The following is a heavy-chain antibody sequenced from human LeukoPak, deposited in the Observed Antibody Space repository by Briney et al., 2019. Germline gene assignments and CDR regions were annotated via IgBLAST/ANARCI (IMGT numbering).Heavy chain of an antibody. CDR2: IIPILGIA. D-gene: IGHD2-2*02. J-gene: IGHJ6*02. V-gene: IGHV1-69*04. Sequence: ASVKVSCKASGGTFSSYAISWVRQAPGQGLEWMGRIIPILGIANYAQKFQGRVTITADKSTSTAYMELSSLRSEDTAVYYCARDKGGEDLVPAAILGYYGMDVWGQGTTVTVSS. CDR1: GGTFSSYA. CDR3: ARDKGGEDLVPAAILGYYGMDV.